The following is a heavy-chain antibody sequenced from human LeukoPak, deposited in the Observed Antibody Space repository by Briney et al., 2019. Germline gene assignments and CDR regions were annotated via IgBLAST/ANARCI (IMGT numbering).Heavy chain of an antibody. J-gene: IGHJ3*02. CDR2: IYPGDSDT. CDR1: GYSFTSYW. V-gene: IGHV5-51*01. D-gene: IGHD3-16*01. Sequence: GESLKISCKGSGYSFTSYWIGWVRQMPGKGLEWMGIIYPGDSDTRYSPSFQGQVTISADKSISTAYLQWSSLKASDTAMYYCARARSYGEWFGGPEDAFDIWGRGTMVTVSS. CDR3: ARARSYGEWFGGPEDAFDI.